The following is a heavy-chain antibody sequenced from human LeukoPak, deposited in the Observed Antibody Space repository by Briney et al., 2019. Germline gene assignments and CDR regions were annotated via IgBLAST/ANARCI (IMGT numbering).Heavy chain of an antibody. Sequence: PGGSLRLSCAASGFTFSGYSMNWVRQAPGKGLEWVSSISSSSSYIYYADSVKGRFTISRDNAKNSLYLQMNSLRAEDTAVYYCARDSHGSAYNWFDPWGQGTLVTVSS. CDR2: ISSSSSYI. V-gene: IGHV3-21*01. CDR1: GFTFSGYS. D-gene: IGHD3-10*01. CDR3: ARDSHGSAYNWFDP. J-gene: IGHJ5*02.